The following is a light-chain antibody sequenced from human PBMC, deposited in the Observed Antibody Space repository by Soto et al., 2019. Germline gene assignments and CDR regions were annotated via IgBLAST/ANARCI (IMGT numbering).Light chain of an antibody. CDR3: QHYGSSVT. J-gene: IGKJ3*01. CDR2: GAS. CDR1: QRISRTY. Sequence: EWTQSRATEALYPGERATLSCRDSQRISRTYLAWYQQKPGQAPRLLMTGASNRATGIPDRCSGSACRKYSPLTISRLPPEYSPSYCRQHYGSSVTFGPGTKVDIK. V-gene: IGKV3-20*01.